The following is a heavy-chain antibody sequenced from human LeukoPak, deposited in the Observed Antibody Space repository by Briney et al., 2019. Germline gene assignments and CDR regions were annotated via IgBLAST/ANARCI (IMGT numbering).Heavy chain of an antibody. D-gene: IGHD6-19*01. CDR2: IYYSGST. CDR3: ARAPVAADFDY. Sequence: SETLSLTCTVSGGSVSSGSYYWSWIRQPPGKGLEWIGYIYYSGSTNYNPSLKSRVTISVDTSKNQFSLKLSSVTAADTAVYYCARAPVAADFDYWGQGTLVTVSS. CDR1: GGSVSSGSYY. J-gene: IGHJ4*02. V-gene: IGHV4-61*01.